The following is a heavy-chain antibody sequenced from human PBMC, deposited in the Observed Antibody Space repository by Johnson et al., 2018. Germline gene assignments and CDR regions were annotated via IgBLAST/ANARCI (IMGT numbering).Heavy chain of an antibody. CDR1: GGSITSNNYY. CDR3: ARGNQDGSGSPYPNDAFVR. D-gene: IGHD3-10*01. V-gene: IGHV4-39*07. J-gene: IGHJ3*01. Sequence: QVQLQESGPGLVKPSETLSLTCSVSGGSITSNNYYWAWIRQPPVKGLDWISNIHYHGYTYYSPSLKSRVTIAVDTSANSFSLKLNSVTAADTAVYYGARGNQDGSGSPYPNDAFVRWGQGTMVTVSS. CDR2: IHYHGYT.